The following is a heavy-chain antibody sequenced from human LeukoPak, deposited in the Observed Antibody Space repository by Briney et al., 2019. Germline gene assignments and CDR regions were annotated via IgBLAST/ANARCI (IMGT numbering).Heavy chain of an antibody. Sequence: SETLSLTCTVSGGSISSGGYYWSWIRQHPGKGLEWIGYIYYSGSTYYNPSLKSRVTISVDTSKNQFSLKVSSVTAADTAVYYRARGESKRYSGYDYYVMGVWGQGTTVTVSS. CDR1: GGSISSGGYY. CDR3: ARGESKRYSGYDYYVMGV. CDR2: IYYSGST. D-gene: IGHD5-12*01. V-gene: IGHV4-31*03. J-gene: IGHJ6*02.